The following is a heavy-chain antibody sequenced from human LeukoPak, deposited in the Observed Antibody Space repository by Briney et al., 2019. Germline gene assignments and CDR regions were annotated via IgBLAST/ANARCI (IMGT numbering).Heavy chain of an antibody. J-gene: IGHJ4*02. Sequence: GGSLRLSCAASGFTFSSYAMSWVRQAPGKGLEWVSAISGSGGSTYYADSVKGRFTISRDNSKNTLYLQMNSLRAEDTAVYYCANRPYDFWSGPDYWGQGTLVTVSS. D-gene: IGHD3-3*01. V-gene: IGHV3-23*01. CDR1: GFTFSSYA. CDR2: ISGSGGST. CDR3: ANRPYDFWSGPDY.